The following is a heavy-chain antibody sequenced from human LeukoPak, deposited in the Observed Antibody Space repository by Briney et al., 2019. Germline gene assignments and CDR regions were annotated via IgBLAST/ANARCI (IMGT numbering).Heavy chain of an antibody. J-gene: IGHJ4*02. CDR1: GLTFNNAW. D-gene: IGHD3-9*01. V-gene: IGHV3-15*01. CDR2: IRSKTEVGTT. CDR3: TTGASDILTGYYTGSNYYFDY. Sequence: GGSLRLSVAASGLTFNNAWRSWFRQAPGKGLEWVGRIRSKTEVGTTDYAAPVKGRFTISRDDSKNTLYLQMNSLKTEDTAVYYCTTGASDILTGYYTGSNYYFDYWGQGALVTVSS.